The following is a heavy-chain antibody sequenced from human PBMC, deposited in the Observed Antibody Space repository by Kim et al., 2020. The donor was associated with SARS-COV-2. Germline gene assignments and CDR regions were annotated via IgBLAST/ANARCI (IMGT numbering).Heavy chain of an antibody. CDR3: AKGTTTVTGGFDY. D-gene: IGHD4-17*01. J-gene: IGHJ4*02. V-gene: IGHV3-23*01. Sequence: YAGSVKGRFTISGDNSKNTLYLQMNSLRAEDTAVYYCAKGTTTVTGGFDYWGQGTLVTVSS.